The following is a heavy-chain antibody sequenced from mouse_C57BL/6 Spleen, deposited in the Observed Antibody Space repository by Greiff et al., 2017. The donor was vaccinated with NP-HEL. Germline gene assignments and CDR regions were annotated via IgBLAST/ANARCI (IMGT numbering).Heavy chain of an antibody. Sequence: EVQRVESVAELVRPGASVKLSCTASGFNIKNTYMHWVKQRPEQGLEWIGRIDPANGNTKYAPKFKGKATITADTSSNTAYLQLSSLTSEDTAIYYCARIRGSSYYFDYWGQGTTLTVSS. CDR1: GFNIKNTY. V-gene: IGHV14-3*01. CDR2: IDPANGNT. D-gene: IGHD1-1*01. CDR3: ARIRGSSYYFDY. J-gene: IGHJ2*01.